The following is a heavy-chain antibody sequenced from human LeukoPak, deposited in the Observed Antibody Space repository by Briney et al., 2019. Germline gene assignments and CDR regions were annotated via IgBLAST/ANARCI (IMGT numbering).Heavy chain of an antibody. Sequence: GGSLRLSCAASGFTFRRHGMHWVRQSPGSGLEWVSAIGDDPTRTYYAESVKGRFTISRENSKNTLYLHMDNLRAEDTAVYHCALRDPCIGVTCYALAYWGQGTLVTVSS. J-gene: IGHJ4*02. D-gene: IGHD2-15*01. CDR2: IGDDPTRT. V-gene: IGHV3-23*01. CDR1: GFTFRRHG. CDR3: ALRDPCIGVTCYALAY.